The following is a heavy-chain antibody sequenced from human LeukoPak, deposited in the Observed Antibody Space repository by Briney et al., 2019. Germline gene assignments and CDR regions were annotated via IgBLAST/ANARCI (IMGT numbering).Heavy chain of an antibody. V-gene: IGHV1-2*04. Sequence: RASVKVSCKASGYTFTSYYMHWVRQAPGQGLEWMGWINPNSGGTNYAQRFQGWVTMTRDTSISTAYMELRSLRSDDTAVYYCARGPILVVGYGMDVWGQGTTVTVSS. CDR3: ARGPILVVGYGMDV. J-gene: IGHJ6*02. CDR1: GYTFTSYY. D-gene: IGHD3-3*01. CDR2: INPNSGGT.